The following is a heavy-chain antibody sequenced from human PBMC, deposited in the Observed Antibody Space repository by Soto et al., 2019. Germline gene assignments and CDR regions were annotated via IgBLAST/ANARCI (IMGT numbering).Heavy chain of an antibody. J-gene: IGHJ4*02. CDR3: ARDVYSSSARYFDY. CDR2: ISSSSSYI. D-gene: IGHD6-6*01. Sequence: EVQLVESGGGLVKPGGSLRLSCAASGFTFSRYSMNWVRQAPGKGLEWVSSISSSSSYIYYADSVKGRFTISRDNAKNSLYLQMSSLRAEDTAVYYCARDVYSSSARYFDYWGQGTLVTDSS. V-gene: IGHV3-21*01. CDR1: GFTFSRYS.